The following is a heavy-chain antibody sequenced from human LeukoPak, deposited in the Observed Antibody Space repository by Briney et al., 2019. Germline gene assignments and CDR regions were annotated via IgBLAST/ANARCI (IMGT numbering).Heavy chain of an antibody. CDR2: IHNSGST. CDR1: GGSVSSYY. J-gene: IGHJ6*03. CDR3: VRDRGDTIFDFETYYYMDV. Sequence: PSETLSLTCTVSGGSVSSYYWSWIRQPPGEGLEWIAYIHNSGSTNYNPSLKSRATIAVDTSKNQFSLKLSSVTAADTAMYYCVRDRGDTIFDFETYYYMDVWGKGTTVTVSS. D-gene: IGHD3-3*01. V-gene: IGHV4-59*02.